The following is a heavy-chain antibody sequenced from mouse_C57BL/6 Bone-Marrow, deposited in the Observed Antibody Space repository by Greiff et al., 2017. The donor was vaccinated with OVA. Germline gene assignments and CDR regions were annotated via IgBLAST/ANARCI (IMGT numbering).Heavy chain of an antibody. CDR3: AREGTKAWFAY. CDR1: GYTFPSYW. V-gene: IGHV1-64*01. J-gene: IGHJ3*01. CDR2: IHPNSGST. Sequence: QVQLQQPGAELVKPGASVKLSCKASGYTFPSYWMHWVKQRPGQGLEWIGMIHPNSGSTNYNEKCKSKATLTEEKSSSTTNMQHSNQTSEDSAVYYSAREGTKAWFAYWGQGTLVTVAA. D-gene: IGHD1-1*01.